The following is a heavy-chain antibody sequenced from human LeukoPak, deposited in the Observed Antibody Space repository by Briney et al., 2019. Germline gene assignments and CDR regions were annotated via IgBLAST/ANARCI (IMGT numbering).Heavy chain of an antibody. CDR3: ARAGRDYGDYLLHWYFDL. Sequence: GGSLRLSCAASGFTVSSNYMSWVRQAPGKGLEWVSVIYSGGSTYYADSVKGRFTISRDNSKNTLYLQMNSLRAEDTAVYYCARAGRDYGDYLLHWYFDLWGRGTLVTVSS. D-gene: IGHD4-17*01. CDR2: IYSGGST. V-gene: IGHV3-53*01. J-gene: IGHJ2*01. CDR1: GFTVSSNY.